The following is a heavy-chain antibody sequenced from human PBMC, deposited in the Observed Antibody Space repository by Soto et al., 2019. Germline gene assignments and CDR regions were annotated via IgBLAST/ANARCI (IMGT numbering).Heavy chain of an antibody. CDR1: GYTLTKLP. CDR3: ARVLRFLEWLPTIHYGMDV. V-gene: IGHV1-24*01. CDR2: FDPEDDET. Sequence: ASVKVSCKVSGYTLTKLPIYWVRQAPGKGLEWMGGFDPEDDETVYAQKFQGRVIMTADTSTDTAYMELSSLRSEDTAVYYCARVLRFLEWLPTIHYGMDVWGQGTTVTVSS. J-gene: IGHJ6*02. D-gene: IGHD3-3*01.